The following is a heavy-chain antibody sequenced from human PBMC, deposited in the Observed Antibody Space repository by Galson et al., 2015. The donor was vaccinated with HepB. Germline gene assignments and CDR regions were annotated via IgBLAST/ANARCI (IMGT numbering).Heavy chain of an antibody. D-gene: IGHD4/OR15-4a*01. CDR2: DTGSPGTT. CDR1: GFTFNTYA. V-gene: IGHV3-23*01. Sequence: SLRLSCAASGFTFNTYAMTWVRQAPGKGLEWVSGDTGSPGTTYSADSVKGRFTVSRDNSKNTLYLHMNSLRAEDTAVYYCATTIISSHSWGHWGQGTLVTVSS. CDR3: ATTIISSHSWGH. J-gene: IGHJ4*02.